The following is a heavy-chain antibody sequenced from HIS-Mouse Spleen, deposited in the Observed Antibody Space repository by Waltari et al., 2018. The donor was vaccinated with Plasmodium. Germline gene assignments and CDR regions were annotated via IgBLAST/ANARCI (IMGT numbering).Heavy chain of an antibody. J-gene: IGHJ4*02. CDR1: GFTFSRSG. D-gene: IGHD3-3*01. CDR3: AKEVLGYYDFWSRPDY. Sequence: QVQLVESGGGVVQPGRSLRLSCAASGFTFSRSGMHWVRQAPGKGLEWVAVISYDGSNKYYADSVKGRFTISRDNSKNTLYLQMNSLRAEDTAVYYCAKEVLGYYDFWSRPDYWGQGTLVTVSS. CDR2: ISYDGSNK. V-gene: IGHV3-30*18.